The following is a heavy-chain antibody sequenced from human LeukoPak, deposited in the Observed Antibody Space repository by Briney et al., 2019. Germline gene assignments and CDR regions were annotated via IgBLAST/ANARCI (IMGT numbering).Heavy chain of an antibody. CDR1: GFTFSSYG. J-gene: IGHJ4*02. Sequence: GRSLRLSCAASGFTFSSYGMHWVRQAPGKGLEWVAVISYDGSNKYYADSVKGRFTISRDNSKNTLYLQMNSLRAEDTAVYYCAKDAHRGFDYWGQGTLVTVSS. CDR3: AKDAHRGFDY. D-gene: IGHD1-14*01. CDR2: ISYDGSNK. V-gene: IGHV3-30*18.